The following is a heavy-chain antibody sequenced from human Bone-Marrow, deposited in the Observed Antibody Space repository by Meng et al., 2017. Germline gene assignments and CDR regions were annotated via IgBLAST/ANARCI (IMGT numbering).Heavy chain of an antibody. CDR3: ARDPVLRYFDWLLYQNYYFDY. J-gene: IGHJ4*02. Sequence: ASVKVSCKASGYTFPDYWLHWVRRAPGQGLEWMGRINPKSGDTHYAQRFQGRVTMTGDTSISTAYMELSGLRSDDTAVYYCARDPVLRYFDWLLYQNYYFDYWGQGTLVTVSS. CDR1: GYTFPDYW. CDR2: INPKSGDT. V-gene: IGHV1-2*06. D-gene: IGHD3-9*01.